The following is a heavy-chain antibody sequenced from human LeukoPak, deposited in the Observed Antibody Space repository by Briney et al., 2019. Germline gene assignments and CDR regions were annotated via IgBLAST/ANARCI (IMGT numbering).Heavy chain of an antibody. CDR3: AKEGAASWDVDV. J-gene: IGHJ6*04. CDR2: IRPDGHNK. D-gene: IGHD3-3*02. V-gene: IGHV3-30*02. Sequence: GGSLRLTCAASGFIFIGYGMHWVRQAPGKGPEWVAFIRPDGHNKYYADSVKGRFMISRDNSKNTVDLQMNSLRGDDTAMYYCAKEGAASWDVDVWGKGTTVTVSS. CDR1: GFIFIGYG.